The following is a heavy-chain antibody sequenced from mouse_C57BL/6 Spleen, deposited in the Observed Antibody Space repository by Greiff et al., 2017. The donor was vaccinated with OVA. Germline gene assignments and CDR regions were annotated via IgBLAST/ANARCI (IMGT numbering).Heavy chain of an antibody. J-gene: IGHJ4*01. CDR3: ARGGYDGDYYAMDY. D-gene: IGHD2-2*01. V-gene: IGHV5-17*01. Sequence: EVQGVESGGGLVKPGGSLKLSCAASGFTFSDYGMHWVRQAPEKGLEWVAYISSGSSTIYYADTVKGRFTISRDNAKNTLFLQMTSLRSEDTAMYYCARGGYDGDYYAMDYWGQGTSVTVSS. CDR1: GFTFSDYG. CDR2: ISSGSSTI.